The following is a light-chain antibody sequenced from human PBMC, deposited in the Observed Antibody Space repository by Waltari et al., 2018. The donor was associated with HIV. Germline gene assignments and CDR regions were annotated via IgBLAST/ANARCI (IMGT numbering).Light chain of an antibody. V-gene: IGLV1-47*01. CDR1: SSTIGSNY. J-gene: IGLJ3*02. CDR3: AAWDASLSVWV. CDR2: RGN. Sequence: QSVLTQPPSASGTPGQRVTISCSGSSSTIGSNYVYWYRQLPGTAPKLLIYRGNQRPSGVPDRFSGSKSGTSASLAISGLRSENEADYYCAAWDASLSVWVFGGGTKLTVL.